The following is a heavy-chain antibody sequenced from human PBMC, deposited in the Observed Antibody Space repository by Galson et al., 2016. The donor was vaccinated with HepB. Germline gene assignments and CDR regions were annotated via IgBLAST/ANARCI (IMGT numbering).Heavy chain of an antibody. D-gene: IGHD2-8*01. CDR3: ARDLGDTGMGSDAFDI. CDR1: GVIFRNYG. Sequence: SLRLSCAASGVIFRNYGMNWVRQAAGKGLEWVSSISNTGNYTYYADSVKGRFTISRDHAKNSLYLQMNSLRIEDTAVYYCARDLGDTGMGSDAFDIWGQGKMVSVSS. J-gene: IGHJ3*02. CDR2: ISNTGNYT. V-gene: IGHV3-21*01.